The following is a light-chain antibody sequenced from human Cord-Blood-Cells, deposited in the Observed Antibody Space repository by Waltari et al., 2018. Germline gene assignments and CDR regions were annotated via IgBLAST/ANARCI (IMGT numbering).Light chain of an antibody. CDR2: DVS. V-gene: IGLV2-14*01. CDR1: SSDVGGYNY. CDR3: SSYTSSSTWV. Sequence: QSALTQPASVSGSPGQSITISCTRTSSDVGGYNYVSWYQQQPGKAPKLMIYDVSKRPSGVSNRFSGSKSGNTASLTISGLQAEDEADYYCSSYTSSSTWVFGGGTKLTVL. J-gene: IGLJ3*02.